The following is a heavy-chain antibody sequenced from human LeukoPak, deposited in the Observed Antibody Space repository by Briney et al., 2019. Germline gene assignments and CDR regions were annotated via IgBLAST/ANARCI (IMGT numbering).Heavy chain of an antibody. J-gene: IGHJ4*02. V-gene: IGHV3-21*01. CDR3: VGGSGWFS. D-gene: IGHD6-19*01. CDR1: GFTFSTYN. Sequence: GGSLRLSCAASGFTFSTYNMNWVRQAPGKGLEWVSSITSSSSYIYYADSVKGRFTISRDNAKNSLYLQMNSLRAEDTAVYYCVGGSGWFSRGQGTLVTVSS. CDR2: ITSSSSYI.